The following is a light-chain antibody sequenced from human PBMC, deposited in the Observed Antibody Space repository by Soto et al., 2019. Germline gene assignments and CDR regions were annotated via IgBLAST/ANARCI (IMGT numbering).Light chain of an antibody. Sequence: DIQMTQSPSSLSASVGDRVTITCRASQSISSYLNGYQQKPGKAPKLLIYAASSLQSGVPSRFSGSGSGTDFTHTISSLQPEDFATYYCQQSYSTPPMYTFGQGTKLEIK. CDR2: AAS. J-gene: IGKJ2*01. CDR3: QQSYSTPPMYT. V-gene: IGKV1-39*01. CDR1: QSISSY.